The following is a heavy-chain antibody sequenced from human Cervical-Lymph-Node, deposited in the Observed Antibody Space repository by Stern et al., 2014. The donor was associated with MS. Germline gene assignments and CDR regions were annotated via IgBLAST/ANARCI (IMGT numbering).Heavy chain of an antibody. CDR1: GYTFTIYY. D-gene: IGHD3-9*01. V-gene: IGHV1-46*01. J-gene: IGHJ4*02. CDR3: ARLRSYNVLTGYLDY. CDR2: INPSSARP. Sequence: QDQLVQSGAEVKKPGASVKISCKASGYTFTIYYMHWVRQAPGQGLEWMGIINPSSARPSYAQKFEGRVTMTKDTSTSTVNMALCSLTSGDTAVYYCARLRSYNVLTGYLDYWGQGTLVTVSS.